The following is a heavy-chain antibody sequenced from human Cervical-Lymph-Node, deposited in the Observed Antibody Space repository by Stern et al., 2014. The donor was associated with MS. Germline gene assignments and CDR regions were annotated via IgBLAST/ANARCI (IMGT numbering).Heavy chain of an antibody. CDR3: ARSVGSSSDYFDY. J-gene: IGHJ4*02. D-gene: IGHD6-6*01. CDR2: INSDGSST. Sequence: VQLVASGGGLVQPGGSLRLSCAASGITLSSYWMHWVRQAPGKGLVWVSRINSDGSSTSYVDSVKGRFTISRDNAKNTLYLQMNSLRAEDTAAYYCARSVGSSSDYFDYWGQGTLVTVSS. V-gene: IGHV3-74*02. CDR1: GITLSSYW.